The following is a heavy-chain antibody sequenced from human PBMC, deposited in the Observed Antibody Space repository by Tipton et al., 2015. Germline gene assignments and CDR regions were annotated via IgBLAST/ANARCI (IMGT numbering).Heavy chain of an antibody. CDR2: MYYSGNT. CDR1: GGSISDTNSY. Sequence: TLSLTCTVSGGSISDTNSYWGWIRQPPGKGLEWIGNMYYSGNTHYNPSLESRVTISVDTSKNQFSLKLNSVTAADTAVYYCARTPYVVLGGDYFDYWGQGTLVSVSS. V-gene: IGHV4-39*01. CDR3: ARTPYVVLGGDYFDY. J-gene: IGHJ4*02. D-gene: IGHD3-10*02.